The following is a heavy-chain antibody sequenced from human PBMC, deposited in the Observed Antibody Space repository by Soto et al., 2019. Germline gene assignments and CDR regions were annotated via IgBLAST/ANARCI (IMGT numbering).Heavy chain of an antibody. J-gene: IGHJ4*02. V-gene: IGHV3-53*01. CDR2: IYSGGST. Sequence: GGSLRLSCAASGFTVSSNYMSWVRQAPGKGLEWVSVIYSGGSTYYADSVKGRFTISRDNSKNTLYLQMNSLRAEDTAVYYCARVALWFGEFHFDYWGQGTLVTVSS. CDR1: GFTVSSNY. D-gene: IGHD3-10*01. CDR3: ARVALWFGEFHFDY.